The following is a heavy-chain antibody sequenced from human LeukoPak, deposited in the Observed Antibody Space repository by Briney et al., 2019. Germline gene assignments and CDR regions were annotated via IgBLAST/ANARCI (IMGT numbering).Heavy chain of an antibody. V-gene: IGHV3-66*01. CDR1: GFTVSSKY. Sequence: PGGSLRLSCAASGFTVSSKYMSWVRQAPGKGLEWVSVIYSGGSTYYADSVKARFTISRDNSKNTLYLQMNSLRAEDTAVYYCARVAVVFGAGTEYFQHWGQGTLVTVSS. J-gene: IGHJ1*01. D-gene: IGHD6-13*01. CDR3: ARVAVVFGAGTEYFQH. CDR2: IYSGGST.